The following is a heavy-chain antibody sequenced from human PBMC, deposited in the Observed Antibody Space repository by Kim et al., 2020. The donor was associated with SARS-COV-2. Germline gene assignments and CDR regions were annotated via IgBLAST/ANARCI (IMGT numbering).Heavy chain of an antibody. CDR2: INHSGST. D-gene: IGHD3-10*01. Sequence: SETLSLTCAVYGGSFSGYYWSWIRQPPGKGLEWIGEINHSGSTNYNPSLKSRVTISVDTSKNQFSLKLSSVTAADTAVYYCARGYMVRAVGKRKNAFDIWGQGTMVTVSS. J-gene: IGHJ3*02. CDR3: ARGYMVRAVGKRKNAFDI. V-gene: IGHV4-34*01. CDR1: GGSFSGYY.